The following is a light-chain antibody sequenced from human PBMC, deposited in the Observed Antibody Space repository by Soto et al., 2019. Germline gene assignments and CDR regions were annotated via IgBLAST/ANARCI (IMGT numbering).Light chain of an antibody. CDR2: DVS. J-gene: IGLJ3*02. Sequence: QSALTQPPSASGSPGQSVAISCTGTSSDVGGYNFVSWYQQHPGKAPKLMIYDVSKRPSGVPDRFSGSKSGNTASLTVSGLQAEDEADYYCSSYGGRNNFGVFGGGTKLTVL. CDR3: SSYGGRNNFGV. CDR1: SSDVGGYNF. V-gene: IGLV2-8*01.